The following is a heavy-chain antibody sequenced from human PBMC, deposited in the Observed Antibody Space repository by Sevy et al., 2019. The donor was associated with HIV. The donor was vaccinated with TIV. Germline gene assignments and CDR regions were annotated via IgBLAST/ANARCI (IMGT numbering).Heavy chain of an antibody. CDR3: ARVVAYCSGGSCFPGYYYGMDV. Sequence: GGSLRLSCAAAGFTFSSYNMNWVRQAPGKGLEWVSSISSSSNYIYYAYSMKGRFTISRDNAKNSLYLQMNSLRAEDTAVYYCARVVAYCSGGSCFPGYYYGMDVWGQGTTVTVSS. D-gene: IGHD2-15*01. J-gene: IGHJ6*02. CDR1: GFTFSSYN. CDR2: ISSSSNYI. V-gene: IGHV3-21*01.